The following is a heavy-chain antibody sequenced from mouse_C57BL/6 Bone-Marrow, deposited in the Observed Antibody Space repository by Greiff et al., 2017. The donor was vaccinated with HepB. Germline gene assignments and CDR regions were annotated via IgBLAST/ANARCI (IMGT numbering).Heavy chain of an antibody. D-gene: IGHD1-2*01. CDR1: GFSLTSYG. J-gene: IGHJ3*01. V-gene: IGHV2-2*01. CDR3: ASHYYGFPFAY. Sequence: QVQLQQSGPGLVQPSQSLSITCTVSGFSLTSYGVHWVRQSPGKGLEWLGVIWSGGSTDYNAAFISRLSISKDNSKSQVFFKMNSLQADDTAIYYCASHYYGFPFAYWGQGTLVTVSA. CDR2: IWSGGST.